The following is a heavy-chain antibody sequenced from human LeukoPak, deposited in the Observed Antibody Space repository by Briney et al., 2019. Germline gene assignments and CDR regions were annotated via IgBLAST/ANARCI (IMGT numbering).Heavy chain of an antibody. J-gene: IGHJ5*02. Sequence: ASVKVSCKASGYTFTSYAMHWVRQAPGQRLEWMGWINAGNGNTKYSQKFQGRVTITRDISASTAYMELSSLRSEDTAVYYCARANCSSTSCYGGKFWFDPWGQGTLVTVSS. CDR3: ARANCSSTSCYGGKFWFDP. V-gene: IGHV1-3*01. D-gene: IGHD2-2*01. CDR2: INAGNGNT. CDR1: GYTFTSYA.